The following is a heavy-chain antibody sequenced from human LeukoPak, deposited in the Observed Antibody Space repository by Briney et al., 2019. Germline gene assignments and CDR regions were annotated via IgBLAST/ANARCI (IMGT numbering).Heavy chain of an antibody. CDR3: ARFRGSYSSLDV. D-gene: IGHD1-26*01. V-gene: IGHV1-8*01. Sequence: GASVKVSCKASGYTFTSYDINWVRQATGQGLEWMGWMNPNSGNTGYAQKFQGRVTMTTNTSISTAYMELSSLRSEDTAVYYCARFRGSYSSLDVWGQGTTVTVSS. J-gene: IGHJ6*02. CDR2: MNPNSGNT. CDR1: GYTFTSYD.